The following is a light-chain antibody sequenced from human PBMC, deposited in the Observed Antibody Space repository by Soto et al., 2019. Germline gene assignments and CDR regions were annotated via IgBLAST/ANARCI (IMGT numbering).Light chain of an antibody. CDR2: GPS. CDR1: QSVSSSY. V-gene: IGKV3D-20*02. Sequence: ETLLTQSPGTLSLSPGERASLSCRASQSVSSSYLAWYQQKPGQAPRLLIYGPSSRATGIPDRFSGSGSGTDFTLTISRLEPEDCAVYYGQQRSNWTLTFGQGTRLDIK. CDR3: QQRSNWTLT. J-gene: IGKJ5*01.